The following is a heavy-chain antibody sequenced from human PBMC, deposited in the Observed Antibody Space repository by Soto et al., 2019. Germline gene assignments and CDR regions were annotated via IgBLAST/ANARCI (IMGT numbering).Heavy chain of an antibody. V-gene: IGHV4-31*03. CDR1: GGSISSGGYY. CDR3: ARVDILTSYYHSSYYYYGMDV. J-gene: IGHJ6*02. D-gene: IGHD3-9*01. CDR2: IYYSGST. Sequence: SETLSLTCTVSGGSISSGGYYWSWIRQHPGKGLEWIGYIYYSGSTYYNPSLKSRVTISVDTSKNQFSLKLSSVTAADTAVYYCARVDILTSYYHSSYYYYGMDVWGQGTTVTVSS.